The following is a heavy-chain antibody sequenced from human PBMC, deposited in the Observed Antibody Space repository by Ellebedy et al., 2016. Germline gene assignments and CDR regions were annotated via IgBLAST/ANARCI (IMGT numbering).Heavy chain of an antibody. V-gene: IGHV3-23*01. CDR2: ISGSGGST. J-gene: IGHJ4*02. CDR1: GFTFSSYA. Sequence: GESLKISCAASGFTFSSYAMSWVRQAPGKGLEWVSAISGSGGSTYYADSVKGRFTISRDNSKNTLYLQMNSLRAEDTAVYYCAKVHQWLVPAGVDYWGQGTLVTVSS. CDR3: AKVHQWLVPAGVDY. D-gene: IGHD6-19*01.